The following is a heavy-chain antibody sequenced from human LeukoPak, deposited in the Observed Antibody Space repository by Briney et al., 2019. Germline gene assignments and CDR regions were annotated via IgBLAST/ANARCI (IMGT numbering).Heavy chain of an antibody. D-gene: IGHD6-13*01. Sequence: PGRSLRLSCAASGFTFSYFGLHWVRQAPGKGLEWVALISYDGSNKNYAESVKGRFTISRDNSKNTLYLQMNSLRAEDTAVYYCAKDSSSSWFGGDSKWGQGTLVTVSS. CDR1: GFTFSYFG. V-gene: IGHV3-30*18. J-gene: IGHJ4*02. CDR2: ISYDGSNK. CDR3: AKDSSSSWFGGDSK.